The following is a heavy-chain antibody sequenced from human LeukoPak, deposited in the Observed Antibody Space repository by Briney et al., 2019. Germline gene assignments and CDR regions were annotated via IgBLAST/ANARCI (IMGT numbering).Heavy chain of an antibody. CDR2: INHSGRT. Sequence: PETLSLTCAVHGGSLSSKYRSWVRQPPGKGLEWIGEINHSGRTNYNPSLKRRVTISVDTSNNHFSLKLSSVTAADSAVYYCARGWECGSSVLFDMWGERIMVTVPS. V-gene: IGHV4-34*01. J-gene: IGHJ3*02. CDR1: GGSLSSKY. D-gene: IGHD1-26*01. CDR3: ARGWECGSSVLFDM.